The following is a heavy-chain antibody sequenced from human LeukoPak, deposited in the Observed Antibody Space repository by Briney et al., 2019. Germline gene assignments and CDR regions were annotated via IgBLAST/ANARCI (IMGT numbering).Heavy chain of an antibody. CDR1: GYSFTSYW. Sequence: GESLQISCKGSGYSFTSYWISWVRQMPGKGLEWMGRIDPSDSYIKYSPSFQGHVTISGDESISTAYLQWSSLKASDTAMYYCARHFLGELPDMDVWGQGTTVTVSS. CDR2: IDPSDSYI. V-gene: IGHV5-10-1*01. CDR3: ARHFLGELPDMDV. D-gene: IGHD1-26*01. J-gene: IGHJ6*02.